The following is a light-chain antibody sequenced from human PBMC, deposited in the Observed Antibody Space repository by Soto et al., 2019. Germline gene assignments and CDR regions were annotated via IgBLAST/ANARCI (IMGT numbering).Light chain of an antibody. CDR3: QQRSNWPRLT. J-gene: IGKJ4*01. Sequence: EIVLTQSPATLSLSPGERATLSCRARQSVSSYLAWYQQKPGQAPRLLIYDASNRATGIPARFSGSGSGTDFTLTISSLEPEDFAVYYCQQRSNWPRLTFGGGTKVDIK. CDR1: QSVSSY. CDR2: DAS. V-gene: IGKV3-11*01.